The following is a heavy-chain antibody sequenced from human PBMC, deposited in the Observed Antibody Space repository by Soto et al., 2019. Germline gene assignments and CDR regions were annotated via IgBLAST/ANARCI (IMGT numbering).Heavy chain of an antibody. V-gene: IGHV3-15*01. CDR1: GFTFSNAW. J-gene: IGHJ4*02. D-gene: IGHD3-10*01. CDR3: TTRPHALVRGLDY. CDR2: IKSKTDGGTT. Sequence: GGSLRLSCAASGFTFSNAWMSWVRQAPGKGLEWVGRIKSKTDGGTTDYAAPVKGRFTISRDDSKNTLYLQMNSLKTEDTAVYYCTTRPHALVRGLDYWGQGTLVTVSS.